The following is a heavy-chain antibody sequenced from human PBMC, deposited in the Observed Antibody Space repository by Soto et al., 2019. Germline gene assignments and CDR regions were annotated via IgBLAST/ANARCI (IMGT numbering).Heavy chain of an antibody. Sequence: GSLRLSCATSGFTFTSYGMSWVRQAPGRGLEWVASINPSGGTTHYADYVRGRFTVSRDNSKNTLYLQMSSLRAGDTALYYCAKLPTWHDYYYYYMDVWGKGT. V-gene: IGHV3-23*01. CDR1: GFTFTSYG. CDR2: INPSGGTT. J-gene: IGHJ6*03. D-gene: IGHD1-26*01. CDR3: AKLPTWHDYYYYYMDV.